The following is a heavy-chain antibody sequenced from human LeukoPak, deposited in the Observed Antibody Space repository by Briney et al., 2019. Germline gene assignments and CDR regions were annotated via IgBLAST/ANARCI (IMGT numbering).Heavy chain of an antibody. Sequence: PGGSLRLSCAASGFTFSNFWMTWVRQAPGKGLEWVANIKQDGSEKDYVDSVKGRFTISRDNAKNSLYLQMNSLRAEEPAVYYWGRERHSGSYYGSDDYWGQGTLVTVSS. CDR2: IKQDGSEK. V-gene: IGHV3-7*01. J-gene: IGHJ4*02. CDR1: GFTFSNFW. CDR3: GRERHSGSYYGSDDY. D-gene: IGHD3-10*01.